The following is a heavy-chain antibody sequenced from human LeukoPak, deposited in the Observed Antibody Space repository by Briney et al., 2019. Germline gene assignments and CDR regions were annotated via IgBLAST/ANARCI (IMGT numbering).Heavy chain of an antibody. J-gene: IGHJ4*02. V-gene: IGHV4-34*01. Sequence: SETLSLTCAVYGGSFSGYYWSWMRQPPGKGLEWIGEINHSGSTNYNPSLKSRVTISVDTSKNQFSLKLSSVTAADTAVYYCARRVGYCSGGSCYSIDYWGQGTLVTVSS. CDR2: INHSGST. CDR3: ARRVGYCSGGSCYSIDY. D-gene: IGHD2-15*01. CDR1: GGSFSGYY.